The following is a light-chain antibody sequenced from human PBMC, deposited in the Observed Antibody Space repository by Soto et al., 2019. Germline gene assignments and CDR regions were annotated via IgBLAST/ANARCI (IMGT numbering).Light chain of an antibody. CDR1: QSVRSSY. V-gene: IGKV3-20*01. CDR3: QQYGSSPIT. Sequence: EIVLTQSPGTLSLSPGERATLSCRASQSVRSSYLAWYQQKPGQAPRLLISGASSRATGIPDRFSGSGSGTDFTLTISRPEPEDFAVYYCQQYGSSPITFGQGTRLEIK. CDR2: GAS. J-gene: IGKJ5*01.